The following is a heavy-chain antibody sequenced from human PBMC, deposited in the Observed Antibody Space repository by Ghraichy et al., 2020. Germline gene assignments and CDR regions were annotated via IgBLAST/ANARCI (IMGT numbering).Heavy chain of an antibody. Sequence: GGSLRLSCSASGFTVSSYAMGWVRQAPGKGLEWVSSISDNGKSTFYAHSVKGRFTISRDTSKNTLYLQMSSLRAEDTAVYLCAREFGHHYDMDVWGQGTTVTVSS. J-gene: IGHJ6*02. CDR2: ISDNGKST. D-gene: IGHD3-16*01. CDR3: AREFGHHYDMDV. V-gene: IGHV3-23*01. CDR1: GFTVSSYA.